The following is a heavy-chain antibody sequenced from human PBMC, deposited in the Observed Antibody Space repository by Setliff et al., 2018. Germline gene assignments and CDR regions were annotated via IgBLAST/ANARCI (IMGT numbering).Heavy chain of an antibody. CDR2: VYYSGIA. Sequence: SETLSLTCTVSGGSISTYYWSWIRQPPGKGLEWIGYVYYSGIANYSPSLKSRLTISVDTSKDQFSLKLRSVTAADTAVYYCARGGTFRYFDYWGQGTPVTVSS. V-gene: IGHV4-59*01. CDR1: GGSISTYY. J-gene: IGHJ4*02. D-gene: IGHD5-12*01. CDR3: ARGGTFRYFDY.